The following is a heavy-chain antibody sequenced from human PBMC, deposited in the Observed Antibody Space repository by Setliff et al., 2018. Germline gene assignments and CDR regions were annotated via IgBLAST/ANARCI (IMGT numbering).Heavy chain of an antibody. V-gene: IGHV3-23*01. CDR2: ISGSGGST. CDR1: GFTFSSYA. D-gene: IGHD3-10*01. J-gene: IGHJ5*02. CDR3: AKTGFGVVALGVNNWFDP. Sequence: PGGSLSLSCAASGFTFSSYAMSWCRQAPGKGLEWVSAISGSGGSTYYADSVKVRFTISRDNSKNTRYLQMNSLRAEDTAVYYCAKTGFGVVALGVNNWFDPWGQGTLVTVSS.